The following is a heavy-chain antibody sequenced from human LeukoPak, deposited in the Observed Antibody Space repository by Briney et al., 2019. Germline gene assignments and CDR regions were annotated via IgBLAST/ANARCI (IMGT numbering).Heavy chain of an antibody. J-gene: IGHJ5*02. Sequence: QPSETLSLTCAVSGGSISSSNWWSWVRQAPGKGLEWVSAISGSGGSTYYADSVKGRCTISRDNSKNTLYLQMNSLRAEDTAVYYCAKDRDIVVVVAARHDWFDPWGQGTLVTVSS. CDR2: ISGSGGST. CDR1: GGSISSSN. CDR3: AKDRDIVVVVAARHDWFDP. D-gene: IGHD2-15*01. V-gene: IGHV3-23*01.